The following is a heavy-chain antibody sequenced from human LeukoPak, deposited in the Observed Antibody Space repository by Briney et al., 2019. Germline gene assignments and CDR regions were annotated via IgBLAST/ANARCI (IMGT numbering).Heavy chain of an antibody. CDR1: GGSFSGYY. J-gene: IGHJ6*03. D-gene: IGHD1-26*01. CDR2: VNHSGST. CDR3: ARVSGSHVGGYYYYMDV. Sequence: SETLSLTCAVYGGSFSGYYWSWIRQPPGKGLEWIGEVNHSGSTNYNPSLKSRVTISVDTSKNQFSLKLSSVTAADTAVYYCARVSGSHVGGYYYYMDVWGKGTTVTVSS. V-gene: IGHV4-34*01.